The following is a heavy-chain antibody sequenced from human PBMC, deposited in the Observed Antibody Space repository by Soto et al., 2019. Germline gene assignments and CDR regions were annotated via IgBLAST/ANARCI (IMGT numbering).Heavy chain of an antibody. D-gene: IGHD6-19*01. Sequence: GGSLRLSCTTSGFTFGDYAMSWFRQAPGKGLEWVGFIRSKTYGGTTEYAASVKGRFTISRDDSKSIAYLQMNSLKTEDTAMYYCTRFAHQWLAIFDYWGQGTLVTVSS. J-gene: IGHJ4*02. CDR3: TRFAHQWLAIFDY. CDR2: IRSKTYGGTT. V-gene: IGHV3-49*03. CDR1: GFTFGDYA.